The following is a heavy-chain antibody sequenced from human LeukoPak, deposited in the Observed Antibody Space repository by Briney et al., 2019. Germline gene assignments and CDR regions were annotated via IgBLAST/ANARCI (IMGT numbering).Heavy chain of an antibody. D-gene: IGHD3-22*01. J-gene: IGHJ4*02. CDR1: GFTFDDYA. CDR2: ISWNSGSI. CDR3: AKVDDSSGYGYDY. V-gene: IGHV3-9*01. Sequence: GGSLRLSCAASGFTFDDYAMHWVRQAPGKGLEWVSGISWNSGSIGYADSVKGRFTISRDNAKNSLYLQMDSLRPEDAALYYCAKVDDSSGYGYDYWGQGTLVTVSS.